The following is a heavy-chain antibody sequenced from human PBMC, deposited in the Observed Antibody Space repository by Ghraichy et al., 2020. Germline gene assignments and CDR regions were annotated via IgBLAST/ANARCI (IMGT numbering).Heavy chain of an antibody. CDR3: ARRLYGGNSVRAFDI. J-gene: IGHJ3*02. CDR2: ISNGGSTI. V-gene: IGHV3-48*03. CDR1: GFTFSSYD. Sequence: LSLTCAASGFTFSSYDMNWVRQAPGKGLEWVSYISNGGSTIYYADSVKGRFTISRDNAKNSLYLQMNSLRAEDTAVYYCARRLYGGNSVRAFDIWGQATMVTVPS. D-gene: IGHD4-23*01.